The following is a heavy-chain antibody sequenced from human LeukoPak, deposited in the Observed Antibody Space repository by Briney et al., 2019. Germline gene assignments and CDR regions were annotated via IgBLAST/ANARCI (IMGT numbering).Heavy chain of an antibody. Sequence: GGSLRLPCAASGFTFDDYGMSWVRQAPGKGLEWVSGINWNGGSTGYADSVKGRFTISRDNAKNSLYLQMNSLRAEDTAVYYCVAKGYYHSSGGYNWFDPWGQGTLVTVSS. CDR3: VAKGYYHSSGGYNWFDP. D-gene: IGHD3-10*01. V-gene: IGHV3-20*04. CDR1: GFTFDDYG. CDR2: INWNGGST. J-gene: IGHJ5*02.